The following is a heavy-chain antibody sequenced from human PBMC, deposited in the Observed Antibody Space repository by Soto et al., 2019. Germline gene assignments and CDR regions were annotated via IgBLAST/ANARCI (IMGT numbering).Heavy chain of an antibody. D-gene: IGHD3-10*01. Sequence: GGSLRLSCAASGFTFSSYAMSWVRQAPGKGLEWVSAISGSGGSTYYADSVKGRFTISRDNSKNTLYLQMNSLRAEDTAVYYCAKNPLYYYGSAQDYWGQGTLVTVSS. CDR1: GFTFSSYA. CDR2: ISGSGGST. J-gene: IGHJ4*02. CDR3: AKNPLYYYGSAQDY. V-gene: IGHV3-23*01.